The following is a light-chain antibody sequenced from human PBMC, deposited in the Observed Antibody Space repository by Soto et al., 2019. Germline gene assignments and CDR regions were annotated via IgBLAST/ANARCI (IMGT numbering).Light chain of an antibody. J-gene: IGLJ2*01. CDR2: EGS. CDR3: CSDAGSSTL. Sequence: QSALTQPASVSGSPGQSITISCTGTSSDVGSYNLVSWYQQHPGKAPKLMIYEGSKRPAGVSNRCSGSKSGNTASLTISGLQAEDEADYYCCSDAGSSTLFGGGTKLTVL. CDR1: SSDVGSYNL. V-gene: IGLV2-23*01.